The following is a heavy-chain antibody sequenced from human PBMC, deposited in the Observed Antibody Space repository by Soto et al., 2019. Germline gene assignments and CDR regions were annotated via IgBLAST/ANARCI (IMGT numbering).Heavy chain of an antibody. CDR1: GGSISSYY. Sequence: QVQLQESGPGLVKPSETLSLTCTVSGGSISSYYWSWIRQPPGKGLEWIGYIYYSGSTNYNSSLTSRVTISVDPSKNQFSLKLSSVTAEDTAVYYCARAWGRVFDYWGQGTLVTVSS. CDR2: IYYSGST. J-gene: IGHJ4*02. V-gene: IGHV4-59*01. D-gene: IGHD3-16*01. CDR3: ARAWGRVFDY.